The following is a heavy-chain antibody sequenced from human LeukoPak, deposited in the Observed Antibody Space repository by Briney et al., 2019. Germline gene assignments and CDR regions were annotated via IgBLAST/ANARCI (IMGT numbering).Heavy chain of an antibody. CDR1: GVSISSSNNY. CDR3: AGLEGRYSTDWFYFFDY. J-gene: IGHJ4*02. D-gene: IGHD6-19*01. Sequence: SETLSLTCTVSGVSISSSNNYWSWIRQPPGKGLEWIGSISYRGTTYNSPSLTSRVIISVDTSKNQFSLNLSSVTAADTAVYYCAGLEGRYSTDWFYFFDYWGQGALVTVSS. V-gene: IGHV4-39*07. CDR2: ISYRGTT.